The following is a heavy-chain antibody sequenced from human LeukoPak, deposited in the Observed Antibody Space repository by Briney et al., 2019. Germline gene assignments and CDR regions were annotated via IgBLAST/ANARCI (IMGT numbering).Heavy chain of an antibody. V-gene: IGHV3-30-3*01. CDR1: GFTFSSYA. D-gene: IGHD2-15*01. CDR3: ATPTGVVAATNDAFDI. CDR2: ISYDGSNK. J-gene: IGHJ3*02. Sequence: PGGSLRLSCAASGFTFSSYAMHWVRQAPGKGLEWVAVISYDGSNKYYADSVKGRFTISRDNSKNTLYLQMNSLRAEDTAVYYCATPTGVVAATNDAFDIWGQGTMVTVSS.